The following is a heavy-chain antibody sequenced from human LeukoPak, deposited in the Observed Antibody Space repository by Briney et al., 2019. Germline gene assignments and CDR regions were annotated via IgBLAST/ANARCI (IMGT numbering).Heavy chain of an antibody. CDR3: ARAGVAAAGTNWFDP. V-gene: IGHV4-59*01. J-gene: IGHJ5*02. CDR1: GGSISEDY. CDR2: VSHSDFNKSNGDIT. D-gene: IGHD6-13*01. Sequence: ASETLSLTCTVSGGSISEDYWSWIRQPPGMRLEWIGYVSHSDFNKSNGDITNYNPSLKSRVTISVDTSKNQFSLKLSSVTAADTAVYYCARAGVAAAGTNWFDPWGQGTLVTVSS.